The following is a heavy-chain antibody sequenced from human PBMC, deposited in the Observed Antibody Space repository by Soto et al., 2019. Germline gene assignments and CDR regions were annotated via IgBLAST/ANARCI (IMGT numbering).Heavy chain of an antibody. D-gene: IGHD2-2*01. CDR2: ISGYNGNT. Sequence: GASVKVSCKASGYTFTSYGISWVRQAPGQGLEGMGWISGYNGNTKYAQKFQGRVTMTADTSTSTAYLELRTLTSDDTAVYYCAREYCTSTSCYGVDYWGQGTLVTVSS. J-gene: IGHJ4*02. CDR1: GYTFTSYG. CDR3: AREYCTSTSCYGVDY. V-gene: IGHV1-18*01.